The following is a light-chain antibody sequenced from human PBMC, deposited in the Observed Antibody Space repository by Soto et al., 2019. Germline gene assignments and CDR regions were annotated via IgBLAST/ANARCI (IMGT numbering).Light chain of an antibody. CDR2: EVT. CDR3: YSYTTTNTWL. V-gene: IGLV2-14*01. Sequence: QSVLTQPPSASGSPGQSVAISCTGTSSDVGGYNYVSWYQHHPGQAPKLMIYEVTNRPSGVSPRFSGSKSGNTASLTISGLQAEDEADYYCYSYTTTNTWLFGGGTKVTVL. CDR1: SSDVGGYNY. J-gene: IGLJ2*01.